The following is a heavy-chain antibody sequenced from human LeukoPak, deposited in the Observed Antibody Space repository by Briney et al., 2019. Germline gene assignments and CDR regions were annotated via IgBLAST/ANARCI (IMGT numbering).Heavy chain of an antibody. J-gene: IGHJ4*02. CDR3: ARGGYWPVETTH. CDR2: IYAGGST. V-gene: IGHV3-66*01. Sequence: GGSLRLSCAASGFTVSNNYMTWVRQAPGKGLEWVSVIYAGGSTYYADSVKGRFTISRDNSKNTLYLQMNSLRVEDTAVYYCARGGYWPVETTHWGQGTLVTVSS. D-gene: IGHD2-8*02. CDR1: GFTVSNNY.